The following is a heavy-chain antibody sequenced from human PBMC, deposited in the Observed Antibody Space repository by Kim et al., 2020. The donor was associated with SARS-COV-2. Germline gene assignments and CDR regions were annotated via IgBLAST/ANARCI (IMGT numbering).Heavy chain of an antibody. Sequence: RQAHGKVREVCTSISTRSTYICYADSAKGRFTISRDTAKSSLFLQMNSLRAEDTGVYYCARFEGYGMDVWGQGTTVTVSS. D-gene: IGHD3-9*01. V-gene: IGHV3-21*01. J-gene: IGHJ6*02. CDR3: ARFEGYGMDV. CDR2: ISTRSTYI.